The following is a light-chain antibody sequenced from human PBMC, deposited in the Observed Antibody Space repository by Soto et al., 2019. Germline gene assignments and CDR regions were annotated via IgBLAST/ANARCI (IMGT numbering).Light chain of an antibody. CDR2: EVT. V-gene: IGLV2-14*01. J-gene: IGLJ2*01. CDR1: STDIGDYKF. CDR3: ISYTSANSLI. Sequence: LTQPASVSGSLGQSITISCTGGSTDIGDYKFVSWYRQRPGKAPQLVIYEVTNRPSEISSRFTGSKSGSTASLTISGLQPADEADYYCISYTSANSLIFGGGTKVTVL.